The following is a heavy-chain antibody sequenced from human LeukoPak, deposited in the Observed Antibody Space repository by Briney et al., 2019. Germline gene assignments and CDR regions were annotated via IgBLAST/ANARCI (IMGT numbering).Heavy chain of an antibody. Sequence: GASMKVSCKASGGIFSRYAISWVRQAPGQGLEWMGGLVPMFGTPNQAQKFQGRVTITADESTSTAYMELSSLRSEDTAVYYCARGGETAAGISSSFDYWGQGTLVTVSS. CDR2: LVPMFGTP. J-gene: IGHJ4*02. CDR1: GGIFSRYA. D-gene: IGHD6-13*01. CDR3: ARGGETAAGISSSFDY. V-gene: IGHV1-69*13.